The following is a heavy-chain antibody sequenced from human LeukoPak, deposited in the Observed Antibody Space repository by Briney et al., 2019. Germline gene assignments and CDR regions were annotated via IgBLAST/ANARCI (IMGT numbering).Heavy chain of an antibody. D-gene: IGHD4-17*01. CDR2: IYPGDSDT. CDR1: GYSFTNYW. V-gene: IGHV5-51*01. J-gene: IGHJ4*02. Sequence: GESLKISCKGSGYSFTNYWIGWVRQMPGKGLEWMGIIYPGDSDTRYSPSFQGQVTISADRSISTAYLRWSSLKASDTAMYYCARLGQLTAVTTAEEALDYWGQGTLVTVSS. CDR3: ARLGQLTAVTTAEEALDY.